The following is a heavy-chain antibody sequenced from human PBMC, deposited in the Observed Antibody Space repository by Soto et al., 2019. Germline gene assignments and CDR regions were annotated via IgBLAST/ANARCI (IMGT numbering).Heavy chain of an antibody. CDR3: ARDHGITGSTWGMDV. V-gene: IGHV4-31*03. Sequence: QVQLQESGPGLVKPSQTLSLACTVSGGSISRGGHFWSWIRQHPGKGLEWIGYIYYSGSTQYNPSLKSRVTISVDTSKNQISLKLSSVTAADTAVYYCARDHGITGSTWGMDVWGQGTTVTVSS. CDR2: IYYSGST. CDR1: GGSISRGGHF. D-gene: IGHD1-7*01. J-gene: IGHJ6*02.